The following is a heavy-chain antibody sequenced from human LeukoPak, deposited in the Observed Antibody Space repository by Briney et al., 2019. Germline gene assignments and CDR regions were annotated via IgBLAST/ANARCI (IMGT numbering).Heavy chain of an antibody. CDR3: ARHWIQPTPDYYYYGMDV. J-gene: IGHJ6*02. D-gene: IGHD5-18*01. Sequence: GESLKISCKSSGYSFTNYWIGWGRQMPGKGLEWMGIIYPGDSDTRYSPSFQGQVTISADKSISTAYLQWSSLKASDTAMYYCARHWIQPTPDYYYYGMDVWGQGTTVTVSS. CDR1: GYSFTNYW. V-gene: IGHV5-51*01. CDR2: IYPGDSDT.